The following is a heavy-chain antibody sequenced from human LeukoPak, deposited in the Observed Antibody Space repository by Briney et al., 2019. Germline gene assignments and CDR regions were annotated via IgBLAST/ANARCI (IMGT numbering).Heavy chain of an antibody. J-gene: IGHJ4*02. V-gene: IGHV3-21*01. Sequence: GGSLRLSCAATGFTFSSYSMNWVRQAPGKGLEWVSSISSSSSYIYYADSVKGRFTISRDNAKNSLYLQMNSLRAEDTAVYYCARDSGSFSGGSCYSYFDYWGQGTLVTVSS. CDR3: ARDSGSFSGGSCYSYFDY. CDR1: GFTFSSYS. D-gene: IGHD2-15*01. CDR2: ISSSSSYI.